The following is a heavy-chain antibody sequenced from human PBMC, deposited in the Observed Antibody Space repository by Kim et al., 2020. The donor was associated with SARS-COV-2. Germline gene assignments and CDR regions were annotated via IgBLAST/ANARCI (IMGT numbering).Heavy chain of an antibody. D-gene: IGHD1-26*01. Sequence: SLKSRVTISVDTSKTQFSLKLSSVTAADTAVYYCARHRGCSGSYRCGVDYWGQGTLVTVSS. J-gene: IGHJ4*02. CDR3: ARHRGCSGSYRCGVDY. V-gene: IGHV4-39*01.